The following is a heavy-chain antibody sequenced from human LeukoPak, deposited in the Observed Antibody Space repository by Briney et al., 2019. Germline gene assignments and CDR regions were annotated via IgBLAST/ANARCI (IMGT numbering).Heavy chain of an antibody. J-gene: IGHJ4*02. D-gene: IGHD6-19*01. CDR3: ARSRSGSVAGTSDY. V-gene: IGHV3-23*01. CDR1: GFTFSRYA. CDR2: VSTDGDT. Sequence: PGGALRLSCAASGFTFSRYAMGWVRQAPGKGLEWVSSVSTDGDTYYTDSVKGRFTISRDTPRNTLFLQMTSLRAEDTALYYCARSRSGSVAGTSDYWGQGTLVIVSS.